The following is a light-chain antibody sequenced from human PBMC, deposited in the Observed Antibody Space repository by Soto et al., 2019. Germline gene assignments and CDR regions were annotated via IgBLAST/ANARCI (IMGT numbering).Light chain of an antibody. V-gene: IGKV3-20*01. CDR2: GAS. J-gene: IGKJ1*01. Sequence: EIVLTQSPGTLSLSPGERATLSCRASQSVSSGYLAWYQQKPGQAPRLLIYGASSRATGIPDRFSGSGSGTDFTLTISRLEPEYFAVYYSHQYCSPRTFGPGT. CDR1: QSVSSGY. CDR3: HQYCSPRT.